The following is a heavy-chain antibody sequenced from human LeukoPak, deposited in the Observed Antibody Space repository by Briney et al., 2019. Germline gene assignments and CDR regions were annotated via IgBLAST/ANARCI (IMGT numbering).Heavy chain of an antibody. CDR2: IRGSGDST. J-gene: IGHJ4*02. CDR1: GFTFSSYD. V-gene: IGHV3-23*01. CDR3: AKDTRLGSSGPYGGCFDY. D-gene: IGHD6-19*01. Sequence: PGGSLRLSCAASGFTFSSYDMNWVRQAPGKGLEWVSTIRGSGDSTYYADSVKGRFTISRDNSKNTLYLQMNSLRAEDTAVYYCAKDTRLGSSGPYGGCFDYWGQGTLVTVSS.